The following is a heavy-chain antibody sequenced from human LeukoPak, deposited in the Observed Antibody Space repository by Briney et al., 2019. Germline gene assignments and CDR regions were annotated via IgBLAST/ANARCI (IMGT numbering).Heavy chain of an antibody. CDR3: ARDLLRGGYSYGVFDY. D-gene: IGHD5-18*01. Sequence: ASVKVSCKASGYTFTSYAMNWVRQAPGQGLEWMGWINTNTGNPTYAQGFTGRFVFSLDTSVSTAYLQISGLKAEDTAVYYCARDLLRGGYSYGVFDYWGQGTLVTVSS. V-gene: IGHV7-4-1*02. CDR1: GYTFTSYA. CDR2: INTNTGNP. J-gene: IGHJ4*02.